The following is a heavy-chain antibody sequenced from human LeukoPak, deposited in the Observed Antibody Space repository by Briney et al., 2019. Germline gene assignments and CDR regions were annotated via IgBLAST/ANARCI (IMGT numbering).Heavy chain of an antibody. D-gene: IGHD1-26*01. CDR1: GFTFRSYW. J-gene: IGHJ4*02. CDR2: IKEDGSEK. CDR3: ARVLVRALDY. Sequence: PGGSLRLSCAASGFTFRSYWMSWFRQAPGKGLEWVANIKEDGSEKSYVDSVKGRFTISRDNAKNLLYLQMNSLRAEETAVYYCARVLVRALDYWGQGTLVTVSS. V-gene: IGHV3-7*03.